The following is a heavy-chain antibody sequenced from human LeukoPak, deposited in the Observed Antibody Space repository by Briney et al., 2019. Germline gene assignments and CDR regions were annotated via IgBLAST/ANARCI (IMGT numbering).Heavy chain of an antibody. CDR3: ASPSDEYSSGWYGSALNY. V-gene: IGHV4-34*01. D-gene: IGHD6-19*01. CDR2: INHSGST. Sequence: SETLSLTCAVYGGSFSGYYWSWIRQPPGKGLAWIGEINHSGSTNYNPSLKSRVTISVDTSKNQFSLKLSSVTAADTAVYYCASPSDEYSSGWYGSALNYWGQGTLVTVSS. J-gene: IGHJ4*02. CDR1: GGSFSGYY.